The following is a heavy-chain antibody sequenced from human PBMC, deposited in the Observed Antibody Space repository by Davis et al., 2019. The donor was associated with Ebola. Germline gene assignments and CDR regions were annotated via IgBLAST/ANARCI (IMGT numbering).Heavy chain of an antibody. CDR2: INPNSGGT. Sequence: AASVKVSCKASGGTFSSYAISWVRQAPGQGLEWMGWINPNSGGTNYAQKFQGRVTMTRNTSISTAYMELSSLRSEDTAVYYCAFGWEEAFDIWGQGTMVTVSS. CDR1: GGTFSSYA. CDR3: AFGWEEAFDI. J-gene: IGHJ3*02. V-gene: IGHV1-8*02. D-gene: IGHD1-26*01.